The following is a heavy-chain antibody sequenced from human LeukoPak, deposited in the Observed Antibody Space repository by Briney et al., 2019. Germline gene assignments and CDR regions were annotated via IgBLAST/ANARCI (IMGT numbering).Heavy chain of an antibody. CDR1: GGSISNYY. Sequence: SETLSLTCSVSGGSISNYYWSWIRQPPGKGLEWIGYVYYTGSTNYNPSLKSRVTTSVDTSKNQFSLKLSSVTAADTAVYYCARILYGSSGYLMDYWGQGTLVTVSS. J-gene: IGHJ4*02. CDR3: ARILYGSSGYLMDY. V-gene: IGHV4-59*01. D-gene: IGHD3-22*01. CDR2: VYYTGST.